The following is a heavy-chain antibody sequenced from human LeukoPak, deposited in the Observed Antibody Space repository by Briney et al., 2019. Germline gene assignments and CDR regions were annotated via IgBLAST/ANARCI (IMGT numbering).Heavy chain of an antibody. D-gene: IGHD3-22*01. CDR1: GGSISSGDYY. Sequence: PSQTLSLTCTVSGGSISSGDYYWSWIRQPAGKGLEWIGRIYTSGSTNYNPSLKSRVTISVDTSKNQFSLKLSSVTAADTAVYYCARADYYDSSGQSFDSWGQGTLVTVSS. V-gene: IGHV4-61*02. J-gene: IGHJ4*02. CDR3: ARADYYDSSGQSFDS. CDR2: IYTSGST.